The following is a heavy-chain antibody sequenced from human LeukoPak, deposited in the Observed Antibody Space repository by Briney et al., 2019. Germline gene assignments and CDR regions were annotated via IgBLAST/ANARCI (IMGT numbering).Heavy chain of an antibody. Sequence: SETLSLTCAVYGGSFSGYYWSWIRQPPGKGLEWIREINHSGSTNYNPSLKSRVTISVDTSKNQFSLKLSSVTAADTAVYYCARGKITDYWGQGTLVTVSS. V-gene: IGHV4-34*01. D-gene: IGHD1-14*01. J-gene: IGHJ4*02. CDR1: GGSFSGYY. CDR2: INHSGST. CDR3: ARGKITDY.